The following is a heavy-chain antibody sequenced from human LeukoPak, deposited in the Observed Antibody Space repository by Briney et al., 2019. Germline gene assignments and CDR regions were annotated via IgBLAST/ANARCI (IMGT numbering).Heavy chain of an antibody. V-gene: IGHV3-23*01. CDR2: VSSDGGSA. CDR1: GFTFSSYA. Sequence: GGSLRLSCAASGFTFSSYAMGWVRQAPGKGLEWVSTVSSDGGSAYYADSVRGRFTISRDNSKRTVYLQMNSLRAEDSAVYYCTKTYYISNRYYFDYWGQGTLVTVSS. D-gene: IGHD3-10*01. J-gene: IGHJ4*02. CDR3: TKTYYISNRYYFDY.